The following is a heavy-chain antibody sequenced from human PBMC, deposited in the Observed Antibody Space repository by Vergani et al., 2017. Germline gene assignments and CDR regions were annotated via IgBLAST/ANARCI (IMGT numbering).Heavy chain of an antibody. V-gene: IGHV4-59*01. Sequence: QVQLQESGPGLVKPSETLSLTCTVSGGSISSYYWSWIRQPPGKGLEWIGYIYYSGSTNYNPSLKSRVTISVDTSKNQVSLKLSSVTAADTAVYYCARGAYSSSPFDYWGQGTLVTVAS. D-gene: IGHD6-6*01. J-gene: IGHJ4*02. CDR2: IYYSGST. CDR1: GGSISSYY. CDR3: ARGAYSSSPFDY.